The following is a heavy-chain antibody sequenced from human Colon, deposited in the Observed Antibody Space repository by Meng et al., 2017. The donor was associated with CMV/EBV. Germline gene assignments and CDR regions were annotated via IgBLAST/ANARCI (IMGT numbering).Heavy chain of an antibody. CDR1: GYDFRTYW. CDR2: IYPDDSDT. D-gene: IGHD3-3*01. V-gene: IGHV5-51*01. Sequence: GGSLRLSCKASGYDFRTYWIGWVRHMPGKGLEWVGIIYPDDSDTRYGPSFQGQVTISADRSADTAYLQWHSLKASDTAIYFCARGSNFWSGYIDYWGQVTLVTVSS. J-gene: IGHJ4*02. CDR3: ARGSNFWSGYIDY.